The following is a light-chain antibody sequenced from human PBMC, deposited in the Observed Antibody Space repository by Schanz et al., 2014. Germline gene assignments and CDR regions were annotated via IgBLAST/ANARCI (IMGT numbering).Light chain of an antibody. CDR3: QTWGTGIVV. Sequence: QLVLTQSPSVSAPLGASVKLTCTLSSGHSRYAIAWHQQQPETGPRYLMRVNSDGRHTRGDGIPDRFSGSSSGAERYLTISNLQSEDEADYYCQTWGTGIVVFGGGTKLTVL. V-gene: IGLV4-69*01. J-gene: IGLJ2*01. CDR2: VNSDGRH. CDR1: SGHSRYA.